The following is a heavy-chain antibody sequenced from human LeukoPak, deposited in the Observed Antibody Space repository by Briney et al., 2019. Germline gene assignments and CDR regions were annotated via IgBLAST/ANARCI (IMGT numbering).Heavy chain of an antibody. V-gene: IGHV1-2*02. D-gene: IGHD6-19*01. CDR3: ARVGSSGWYVHPTLDY. CDR1: GYTFTGHY. Sequence: ASVKVSCKASGYTFTGHYMHWVRQAPGQGLEWMGWINPNSGDTNYAQKFQGRVTVTRDTSISTAYMELSWLSTDDTAVYYCARVGSSGWYVHPTLDYWGQGTLVTVSS. J-gene: IGHJ4*02. CDR2: INPNSGDT.